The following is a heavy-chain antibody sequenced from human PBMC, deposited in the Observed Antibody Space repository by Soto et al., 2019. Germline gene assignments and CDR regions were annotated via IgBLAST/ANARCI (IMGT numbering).Heavy chain of an antibody. CDR2: IIPIFGTA. CDR3: ARVGGYQLLRSAVSDYYYYGMDV. Sequence: GASVKVSCKASGGTFSSYAISWVRQAPGQGLEWMGGIIPIFGTANYAQKFQGRVTITADESTSTAYMELSSLRSEDTAVYYCARVGGYQLLRSAVSDYYYYGMDVWGQGTTVTVSS. CDR1: GGTFSSYA. D-gene: IGHD2-2*01. V-gene: IGHV1-69*13. J-gene: IGHJ6*02.